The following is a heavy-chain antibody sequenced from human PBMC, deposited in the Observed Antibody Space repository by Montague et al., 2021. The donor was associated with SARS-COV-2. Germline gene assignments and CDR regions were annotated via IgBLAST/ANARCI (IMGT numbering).Heavy chain of an antibody. CDR3: VRYPHYDGLNGPPDF. V-gene: IGHV4-59*08. CDR2: VLYNKGT. D-gene: IGHD3-9*01. Sequence: SETLSLTCTVSGVSVTDYYWSWIRQPPGKGLEWAGDVLYNKGTNFSPSLKSRVAISVDTSKNQFSLRLTSVTAADTAFYYCVRYPHYDGLNGPPDFWDQGTLVTVSS. J-gene: IGHJ4*02. CDR1: GVSVTDYY.